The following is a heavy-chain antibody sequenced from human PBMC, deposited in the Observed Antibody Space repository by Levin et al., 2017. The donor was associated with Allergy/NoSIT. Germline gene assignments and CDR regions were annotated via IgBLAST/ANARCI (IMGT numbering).Heavy chain of an antibody. CDR3: ARVGLGATVVTYVPEYFQH. CDR2: IIPIFGTA. D-gene: IGHD4-23*01. CDR1: GGTFSSYA. V-gene: IGHV1-69*13. J-gene: IGHJ1*01. Sequence: SVKVSCKASGGTFSSYAISWVRQAPGQGLEWMGGIIPIFGTANYAQKFQGRVTITADESTSTAYMELSSLRSEDTAVYYCARVGLGATVVTYVPEYFQHWGQGTLVTVSS.